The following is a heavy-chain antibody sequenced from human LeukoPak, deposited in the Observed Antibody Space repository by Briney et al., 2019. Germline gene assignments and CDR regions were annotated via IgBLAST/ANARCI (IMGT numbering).Heavy chain of an antibody. V-gene: IGHV3-30*04. J-gene: IGHJ6*02. CDR3: ARDLTNVVVTVGSDYYGMDV. CDR2: ISYDGSNK. Sequence: EPGGSLRLFCAASGFTFSSYAMHWVRQAPGKGLEWVAVISYDGSNKYYADSVKGRFTISRDNSKNTLYLQMNSLRAEDTAVYYCARDLTNVVVTVGSDYYGMDVWGQGTTVTVSS. D-gene: IGHD2-21*02. CDR1: GFTFSSYA.